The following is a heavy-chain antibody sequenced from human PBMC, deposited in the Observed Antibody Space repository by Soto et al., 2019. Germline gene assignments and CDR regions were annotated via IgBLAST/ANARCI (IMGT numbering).Heavy chain of an antibody. CDR1: GYTFTGYY. D-gene: IGHD2-2*01. Sequence: ASVKVSCKASGYTFTGYYMHWVRQAPGQGLEWMGWINPNSGGTNYAQKFQGRVTMTRDTSISTAYMELSRLRSDDTAVYYCARDLFGPPAHCSSTSCPTDGAFDIWGQGTMVTVSS. V-gene: IGHV1-2*02. CDR2: INPNSGGT. J-gene: IGHJ3*02. CDR3: ARDLFGPPAHCSSTSCPTDGAFDI.